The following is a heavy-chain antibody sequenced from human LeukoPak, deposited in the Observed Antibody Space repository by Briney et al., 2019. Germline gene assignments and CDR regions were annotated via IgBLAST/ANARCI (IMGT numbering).Heavy chain of an antibody. Sequence: GSLRLSCAASGFTFSDYYMSWIRQAPGKGLEWVSYISSSGSTIYYADSVKGRFTVSRDNSKNTLHLQVNSLRAEDTAVYYCARDRGTTSSAGYYFDTWGQGALVTVSS. J-gene: IGHJ4*02. CDR3: ARDRGTTSSAGYYFDT. V-gene: IGHV3-11*04. D-gene: IGHD6-6*01. CDR1: GFTFSDYY. CDR2: ISSSGSTI.